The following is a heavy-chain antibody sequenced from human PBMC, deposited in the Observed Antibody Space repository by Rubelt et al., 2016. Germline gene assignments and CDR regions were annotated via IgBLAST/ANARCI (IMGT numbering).Heavy chain of an antibody. D-gene: IGHD2-2*02. J-gene: IGHJ5*02. Sequence: EVQLAESGGGSVQPGGSVRLSCAASGYTFNNYWMSWVRQAPGKGLEWVANIKQDGSEKYYVDSVKGRFTISRDNAKNSLYLQLNSLRAEDTAAYYCGRDYNRYIAHWGQGTLVTVSS. CDR1: GYTFNNYW. CDR3: GRDYNRYIAH. V-gene: IGHV3-7*01. CDR2: IKQDGSEK.